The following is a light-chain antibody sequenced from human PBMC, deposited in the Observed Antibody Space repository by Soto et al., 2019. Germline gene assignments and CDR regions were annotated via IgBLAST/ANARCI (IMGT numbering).Light chain of an antibody. CDR2: GAS. V-gene: IGKV3-20*01. Sequence: EVVMTQSPATLSVSPGERATLSCRASQTVSSNYLAWCQQRPGQAPRLLIYGASTRAAGIPDRFSGSGSGTDFTLTISRLEPEDFAVYYCQQSETFGQGTKVDIK. CDR3: QQSET. J-gene: IGKJ1*01. CDR1: QTVSSNY.